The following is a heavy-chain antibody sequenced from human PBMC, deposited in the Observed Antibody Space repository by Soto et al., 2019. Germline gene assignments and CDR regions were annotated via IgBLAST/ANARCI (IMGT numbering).Heavy chain of an antibody. CDR1: GYTFTSYG. Sequence: QVRLVQSGAEVKKPGASVKVSCKASGYTFTSYGISWVRQAPGQGLEWMGWFSAYSGKTNYAQKLQGRVTMTKDTSTSTAYMDLRSLRSDDTAVYYCARKNDYGDFDYWGQGTLVTVSS. V-gene: IGHV1-18*01. CDR2: FSAYSGKT. CDR3: ARKNDYGDFDY. J-gene: IGHJ4*02. D-gene: IGHD4-17*01.